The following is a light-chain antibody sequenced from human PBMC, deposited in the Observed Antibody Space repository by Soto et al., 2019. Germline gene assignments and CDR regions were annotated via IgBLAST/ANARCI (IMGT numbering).Light chain of an antibody. CDR3: QHYSSHSGT. Sequence: DIPMTQSPSTLSASVGDRVTITCRASQRMSGFLAWYQQKPGKAPQLLISDASSLESGVPSRFSGGGSGTAFTLTISSLQPEDFATYYCQHYSSHSGTFGPGTKVEIK. V-gene: IGKV1-5*01. CDR2: DAS. J-gene: IGKJ1*01. CDR1: QRMSGF.